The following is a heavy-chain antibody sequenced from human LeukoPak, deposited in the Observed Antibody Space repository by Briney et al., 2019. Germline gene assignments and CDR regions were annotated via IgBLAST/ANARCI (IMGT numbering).Heavy chain of an antibody. V-gene: IGHV3-23*01. CDR1: GFTFSSYA. J-gene: IGHJ3*02. CDR3: AKRKTTYYDFSGAFDI. Sequence: GGSLRLSCAASGFTFSSYAMSWVRQAPGKGLEWVSAISGSGGSTYYADSVKGRFTISRDNSKNTLYLQMNSLRAEDTAVYYCAKRKTTYYDFSGAFDIWGQGTMVTVFS. D-gene: IGHD3-3*01. CDR2: ISGSGGST.